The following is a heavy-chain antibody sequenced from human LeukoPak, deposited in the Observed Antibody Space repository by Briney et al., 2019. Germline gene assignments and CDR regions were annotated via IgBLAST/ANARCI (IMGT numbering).Heavy chain of an antibody. V-gene: IGHV3-30-3*01. D-gene: IGHD6-13*01. CDR2: ISYDGSNK. CDR1: GVTFSSYA. CDR3: ARDYIAAAGKTYYSYGMDV. J-gene: IGHJ6*02. Sequence: PGGSLRLSCAASGVTFSSYAMHWARQAPGKGLEWVAVISYDGSNKYHADSVKGRFTISRDNSKNTLYLQMNSLRAEDTAVYYCARDYIAAAGKTYYSYGMDVWGQGTTVTVSS.